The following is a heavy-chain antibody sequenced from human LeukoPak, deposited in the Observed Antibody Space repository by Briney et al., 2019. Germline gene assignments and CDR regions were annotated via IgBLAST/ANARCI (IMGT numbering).Heavy chain of an antibody. CDR2: VYYSGST. CDR3: ARRDSSTSWNFDL. D-gene: IGHD6-13*01. V-gene: IGHV4-59*08. Sequence: SETLSLTCTVSGASISSYYWNWIRQPPGKGLKWIGCVYYSGSTNYNPSLKSRVTISVDTSNNQFSLKLNSVTAADTAIYYCARRDSSTSWNFDLWGRGTLVSVSS. J-gene: IGHJ2*01. CDR1: GASISSYY.